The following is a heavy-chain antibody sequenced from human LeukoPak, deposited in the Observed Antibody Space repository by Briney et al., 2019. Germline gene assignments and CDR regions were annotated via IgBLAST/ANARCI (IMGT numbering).Heavy chain of an antibody. Sequence: PGGSLRLSCAASGFTFSSYSMNWVRQAPGKGLEWVSSISSSSSYIYYADSVKGRFTISRDNAKNSLYLQMNSLRAEDTAVYYCAKSYYYDSSGYYFLYGALDYWGQGTLVTVSS. J-gene: IGHJ4*02. CDR3: AKSYYYDSSGYYFLYGALDY. D-gene: IGHD3-22*01. CDR2: ISSSSSYI. V-gene: IGHV3-21*01. CDR1: GFTFSSYS.